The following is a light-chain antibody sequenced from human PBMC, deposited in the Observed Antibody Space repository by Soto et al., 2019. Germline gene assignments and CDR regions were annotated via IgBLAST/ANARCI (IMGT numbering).Light chain of an antibody. CDR1: QSVSSSS. J-gene: IGKJ4*01. V-gene: IGKV3-20*01. Sequence: EIGLTQSPGTLSLSPGERATLSCRASQSVSSSSLAWYQQKPGQAPRLLSYGASSRATGIPDRFSGSGSGTDFTLTISRLEPEDFAVYYCQQYGSSSLTFGGGTPVEIK. CDR2: GAS. CDR3: QQYGSSSLT.